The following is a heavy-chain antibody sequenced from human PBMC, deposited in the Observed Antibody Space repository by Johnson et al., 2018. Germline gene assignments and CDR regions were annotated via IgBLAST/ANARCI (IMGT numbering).Heavy chain of an antibody. Sequence: QVQLVQSGAEVKKPGSSVKVSCKASGGTFSSYAISWVRQAPGQGLEWMGGIIPIFGTANYAQKFQGRVTITADKSPSTAYMELSCLRSEDTAVYYWAVDRTSIKSGPAEYFQHWGQGTLVTVSS. V-gene: IGHV1-69*14. J-gene: IGHJ1*01. D-gene: IGHD3-3*01. CDR2: IIPIFGTA. CDR1: GGTFSSYA. CDR3: AVDRTSIKSGPAEYFQH.